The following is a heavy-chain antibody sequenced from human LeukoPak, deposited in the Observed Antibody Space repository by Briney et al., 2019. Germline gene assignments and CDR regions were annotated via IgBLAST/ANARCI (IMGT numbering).Heavy chain of an antibody. CDR1: GLTFGTYN. Sequence: GGSLRLSCAVSGLTFGTYNMNWVRQAPGKGLEWVSSISSGSSYIYYTDSVKGRFTISRDNAKNSLYLQMNSLRAEVTAVYYCASNFYDKNYHFDYWGQGTLVTVS. CDR3: ASNFYDKNYHFDY. V-gene: IGHV3-21*01. CDR2: ISSGSSYI. D-gene: IGHD1-7*01. J-gene: IGHJ4*02.